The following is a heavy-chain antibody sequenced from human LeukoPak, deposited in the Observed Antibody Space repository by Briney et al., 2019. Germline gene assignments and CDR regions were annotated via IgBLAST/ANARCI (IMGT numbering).Heavy chain of an antibody. CDR2: FDPEDGET. CDR3: ARGPGGRSGYYPLEDNYYYYYMDV. V-gene: IGHV1-24*01. J-gene: IGHJ6*03. Sequence: GASVKVSCKVSGYTLTELSMHWVRQVPGKGLEWMGGFDPEDGETIYAQKFQGRVTMTEDTSTDTAYMELRSLRSDDTAVYYCARGPGGRSGYYPLEDNYYYYYMDVWGKGTTVTVSS. CDR1: GYTLTELS. D-gene: IGHD3-22*01.